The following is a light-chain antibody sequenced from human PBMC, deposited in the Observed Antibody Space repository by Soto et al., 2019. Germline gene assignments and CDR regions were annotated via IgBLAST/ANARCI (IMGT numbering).Light chain of an antibody. V-gene: IGKV1-39*01. CDR2: GAS. CDR1: QTIKSY. J-gene: IGKJ2*01. CDR3: QQCYSTPYT. Sequence: DIQMTQSPSSLSASVGDRVTISCRASQTIKSYLNWYQHKPGKAPQLLISGASSLQGGVPSRFSGTASGPEFTLTLSSLQPEDLATYYCQQCYSTPYTFGQGTKVDLK.